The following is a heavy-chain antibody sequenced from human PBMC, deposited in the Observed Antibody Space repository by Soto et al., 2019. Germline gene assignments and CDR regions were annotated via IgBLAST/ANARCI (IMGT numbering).Heavy chain of an antibody. CDR2: INPSGGST. Sequence: GASVKVSCKASGYTFTSYYMRWVRQAPGQGLEWMGIINPSGGSTSYAQKFQGRVTMTRDTSTSTVYMELSSLRSEGTAVYYCARDRVEGYDFWSGYFIPRSDAFDIWGQGTMVTVSS. CDR3: ARDRVEGYDFWSGYFIPRSDAFDI. D-gene: IGHD3-3*01. CDR1: GYTFTSYY. J-gene: IGHJ3*02. V-gene: IGHV1-46*01.